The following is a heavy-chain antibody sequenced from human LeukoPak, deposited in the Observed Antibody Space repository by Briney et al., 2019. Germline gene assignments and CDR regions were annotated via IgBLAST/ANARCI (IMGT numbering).Heavy chain of an antibody. CDR2: FSTYNGDT. J-gene: IGHJ4*02. V-gene: IGHV1-18*01. CDR3: ALIPYCTTATCYYFDY. CDR1: GYTFTTYG. D-gene: IGHD2-2*01. Sequence: GASVKVSCKASGYTFTTYGLSWVRQAPGQGLEWMGWFSTYNGDTNYAQNLQGRVTMTADTSTSTTYLELRSLRSDDTAVYYCALIPYCTTATCYYFDYWGQGTLVTVSS.